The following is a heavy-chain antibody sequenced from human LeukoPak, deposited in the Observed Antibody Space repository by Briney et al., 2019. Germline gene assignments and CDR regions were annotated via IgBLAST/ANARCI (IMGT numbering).Heavy chain of an antibody. Sequence: KPSETLSLTCTVSGGSISSYYWSWIRQSAGKGLEWIGHIHTSGSTNYNPSLKSRITMSVDTSKKHFSLKLRSVTAADTAVYYCARSIVAGKPHALWGQGTLVTVSS. CDR3: ARSIVAGKPHAL. CDR1: GGSISSYY. CDR2: IHTSGST. J-gene: IGHJ4*02. V-gene: IGHV4-4*07. D-gene: IGHD6-19*01.